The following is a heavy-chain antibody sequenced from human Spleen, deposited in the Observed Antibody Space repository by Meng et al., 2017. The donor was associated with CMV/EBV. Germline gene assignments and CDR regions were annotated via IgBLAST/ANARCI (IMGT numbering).Heavy chain of an antibody. CDR2: ISWNSGSI. CDR3: ARADYNNRGGYYFGMDV. V-gene: IGHV3-9*01. CDR1: GFTFDDYA. Sequence: SLKISCAASGFTFDDYAMHWVRQAPGKGLEWVSGISWNSGSIGYADSVKGRFTISRDNAKNSLYLQMNSLRAEDTAVYYCARADYNNRGGYYFGMDVWGLGTTVTVSS. J-gene: IGHJ6*02. D-gene: IGHD4-11*01.